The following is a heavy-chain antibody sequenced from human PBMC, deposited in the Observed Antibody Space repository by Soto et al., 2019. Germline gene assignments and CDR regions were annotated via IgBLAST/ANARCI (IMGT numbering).Heavy chain of an antibody. CDR1: GFTFSSYA. V-gene: IGHV3-30-3*01. CDR2: ISYDGSNK. CDR3: ARVDYDYVWGSYRPGGYYCYGMDV. Sequence: GGSLRLSCAASGFTFSSYAMHWVRQAPGKGLEWVAVISYDGSNKYYADSVKGRFTISRDNSKNTLYLQMNSLRAEDTAVYYCARVDYDYVWGSYRPGGYYCYGMDVWGQGTTVTVSS. J-gene: IGHJ6*02. D-gene: IGHD3-16*02.